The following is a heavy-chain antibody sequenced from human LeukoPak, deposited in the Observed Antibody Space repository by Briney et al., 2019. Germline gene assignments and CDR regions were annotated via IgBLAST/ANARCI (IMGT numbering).Heavy chain of an antibody. D-gene: IGHD3-22*01. Sequence: GGSLRLSCAVSGFTFSSYAMSWVRQAPGKGLEWVSAISGSGSSTYYADSVKGRFTISRDNSKNTLFLQMNSLRAEDTAVYYCAKDPYYESSGYFDYWGQGTLVTVSS. V-gene: IGHV3-23*01. CDR3: AKDPYYESSGYFDY. CDR2: ISGSGSST. J-gene: IGHJ4*02. CDR1: GFTFSSYA.